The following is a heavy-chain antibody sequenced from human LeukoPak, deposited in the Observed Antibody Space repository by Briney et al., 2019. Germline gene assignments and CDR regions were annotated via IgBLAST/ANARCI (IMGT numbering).Heavy chain of an antibody. CDR2: ISTSGSYI. D-gene: IGHD3-10*01. V-gene: IGHV3-21*01. J-gene: IGHJ4*02. CDR3: ASVSGTFGELY. Sequence: AGGSLRLSCAASGFTFSSYSMNWVRQAPGKGLEWVSSISTSGSYIYYADSVKGRFTISRDNAKNSLYLQMNSLRAEDTAVYSCASVSGTFGELYWGQGTLVTVSS. CDR1: GFTFSSYS.